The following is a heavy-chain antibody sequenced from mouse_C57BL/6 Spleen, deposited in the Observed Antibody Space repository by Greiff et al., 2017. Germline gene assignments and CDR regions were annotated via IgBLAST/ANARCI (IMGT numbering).Heavy chain of an antibody. CDR2: ISDGGSYT. CDR3: ARDRFSVVATDYFDY. V-gene: IGHV5-4*01. Sequence: EVKLVESGGGLVQPGGSLSLSCAASGFTFSSYAMSWVRQTPEKRLEWVATISDGGSYTYYPDNVKGRFTISRDNAKNNLYLQMSHLKSEDTAMYYCARDRFSVVATDYFDYWGQGTTLTVSS. CDR1: GFTFSSYA. D-gene: IGHD1-1*01. J-gene: IGHJ2*01.